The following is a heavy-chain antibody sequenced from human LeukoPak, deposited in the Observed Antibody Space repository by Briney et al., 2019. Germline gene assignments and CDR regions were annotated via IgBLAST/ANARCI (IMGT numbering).Heavy chain of an antibody. D-gene: IGHD1-26*01. CDR3: ARYAVEYSGTYFDS. J-gene: IGHJ4*02. V-gene: IGHV4-39*01. Sequence: WETLSLTCTVSGGSIISSSYYWGWIRQYPGKGLEWIGSSYCGGSTYYNPSLKSRVTISVDTSKNQFSLKLRSVTAAGTAVYYCARYAVEYSGTYFDSWGQGSLVTDSP. CDR2: SYCGGST. CDR1: GGSIISSSYY.